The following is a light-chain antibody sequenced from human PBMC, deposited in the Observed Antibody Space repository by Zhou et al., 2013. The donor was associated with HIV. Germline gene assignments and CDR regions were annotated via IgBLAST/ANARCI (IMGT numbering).Light chain of an antibody. CDR1: QRVSNF. CDR3: QQYGSSPPFT. V-gene: IGKV3-20*01. J-gene: IGKJ3*01. Sequence: EIVLTQSPATLSLSPGERATLSCRASQRVSNFLAWYQQKPGQAPRLLIYGASYRATGIPDRISGSGSGTDFTLTISRLEPEDFGVYYCQQYGSSPPFTFGPGTKVDI. CDR2: GAS.